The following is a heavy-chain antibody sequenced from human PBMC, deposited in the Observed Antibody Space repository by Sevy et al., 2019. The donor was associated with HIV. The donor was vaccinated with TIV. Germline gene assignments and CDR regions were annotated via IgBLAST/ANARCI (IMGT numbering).Heavy chain of an antibody. J-gene: IGHJ6*02. D-gene: IGHD2-2*01. V-gene: IGHV1-18*01. CDR3: ARDGDIVVVPAAINYYYYGMDV. CDR2: ISAYNGNT. CDR1: GYTFTSYG. Sequence: ASVNVSCKASGYTFTSYGISWVRQAPGQGLEWMGWISAYNGNTNYAQKLQGRVTMTTDTSTSTAYMELRSLRSDDTAVYYCARDGDIVVVPAAINYYYYGMDVWGQGTTVTVSS.